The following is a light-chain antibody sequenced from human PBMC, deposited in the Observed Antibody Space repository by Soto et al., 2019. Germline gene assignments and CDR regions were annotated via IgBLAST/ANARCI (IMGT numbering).Light chain of an antibody. Sequence: ETLFTQSPATLSLSPGENAILSCRASQSVSNYLAWYQQKPGQAPRILIYDASYRDTGIPARFSGGGSGTDFTLSISRLEPEDFSVYYCQQYNNWPITFGQGTRLEIK. V-gene: IGKV3-11*01. J-gene: IGKJ5*01. CDR2: DAS. CDR3: QQYNNWPIT. CDR1: QSVSNY.